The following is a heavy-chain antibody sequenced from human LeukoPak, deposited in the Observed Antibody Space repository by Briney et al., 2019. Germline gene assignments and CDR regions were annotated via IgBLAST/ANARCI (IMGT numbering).Heavy chain of an antibody. Sequence: SETLSLTCAVYGGSFSGYYWSWIRQPPGKGLEWIGEINHSGSTNYNPSLKSRVSISLDTSKNQFSLKLSSVTAADTAVYYCARTHGDYVRLWYFDLWGRGTLVTVSS. V-gene: IGHV4-34*01. D-gene: IGHD4-17*01. CDR1: GGSFSGYY. CDR3: ARTHGDYVRLWYFDL. J-gene: IGHJ2*01. CDR2: INHSGST.